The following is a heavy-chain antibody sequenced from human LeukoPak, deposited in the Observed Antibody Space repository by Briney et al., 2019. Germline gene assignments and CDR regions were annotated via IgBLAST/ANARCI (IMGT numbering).Heavy chain of an antibody. CDR3: ARVWFGYFFQ. J-gene: IGHJ4*02. CDR2: IHTGGTT. D-gene: IGHD3-10*01. CDR1: GFDISYNY. Sequence: GGSLRLFCVASGFDISYNYVGWVRQAPGKGLEWVSVIHTGGTTHYADSVKGRFTVSKDTSNNTVFLQMNSLRVEDTAVYYCARVWFGYFFQWGQGALVTVS. V-gene: IGHV3-53*01.